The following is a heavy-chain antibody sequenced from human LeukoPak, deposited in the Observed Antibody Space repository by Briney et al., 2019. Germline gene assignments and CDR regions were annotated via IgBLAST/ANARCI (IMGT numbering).Heavy chain of an antibody. V-gene: IGHV3-48*02. D-gene: IGHD1-26*01. CDR2: ITASGTAM. J-gene: IGHJ4*02. Sequence: GGSLRLSCAASGFTFSSYSMNWVRQAPGKGLEWVSHITASGTAMFYADSVKGRFTISRDNAKNSLYLQMDSLRDEDTAVYYCASSGSYRFDYWGQGTLVTVSS. CDR3: ASSGSYRFDY. CDR1: GFTFSSYS.